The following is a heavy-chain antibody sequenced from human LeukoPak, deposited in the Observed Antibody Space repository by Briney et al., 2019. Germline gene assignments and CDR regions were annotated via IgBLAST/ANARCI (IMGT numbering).Heavy chain of an antibody. CDR2: ISVSSSYK. Sequence: GGSLRRSCAASGFTFSSYSMNWVRQAPGMGLEWVSSISVSSSYKHYADSVKGRFTISRDNAKNSLYLQMNSLRAEDTAVYYCARDLVNTGMVGFDYWGQGTLVTVSS. D-gene: IGHD5-18*01. J-gene: IGHJ4*02. CDR3: ARDLVNTGMVGFDY. CDR1: GFTFSSYS. V-gene: IGHV3-21*01.